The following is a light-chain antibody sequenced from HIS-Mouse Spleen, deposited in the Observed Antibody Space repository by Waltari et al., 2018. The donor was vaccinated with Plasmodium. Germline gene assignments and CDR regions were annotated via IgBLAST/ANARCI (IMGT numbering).Light chain of an antibody. J-gene: IGLJ2*01. CDR1: NIGRKS. Sequence: SYVLTQPPSVSVAPGKTARITCGGTNIGRKSVHWYQQKPGQAPVLVGYDDSDRPSGIPERFSGSNSGNTATLTISRVEAGDEADYYCQVWDSSSDHVVFGGGTKLTVL. CDR3: QVWDSSSDHVV. CDR2: DDS. V-gene: IGLV3-21*03.